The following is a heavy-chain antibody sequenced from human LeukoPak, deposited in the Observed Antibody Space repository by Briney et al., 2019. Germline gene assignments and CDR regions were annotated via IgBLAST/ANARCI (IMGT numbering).Heavy chain of an antibody. J-gene: IGHJ4*02. CDR1: GYTFTSYA. D-gene: IGHD3-10*01. V-gene: IGHV1-3*01. Sequence: ASVKVSCKASGYTFTSYAMHWVRQAPGQRLEWMGWINAGNGNTKYSQKFQGRVTITRDTSASTAYMELSSLRSEDTAVYYCAKDRGTMVRGIFTLGIDSWGQGTLVTVSS. CDR3: AKDRGTMVRGIFTLGIDS. CDR2: INAGNGNT.